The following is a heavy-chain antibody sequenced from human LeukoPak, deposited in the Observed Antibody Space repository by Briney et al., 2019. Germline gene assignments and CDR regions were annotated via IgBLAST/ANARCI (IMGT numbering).Heavy chain of an antibody. CDR3: ARCPWSGYYGGFFNGMDV. CDR1: GYTFTSYG. V-gene: IGHV1-18*01. D-gene: IGHD3-3*01. J-gene: IGHJ6*02. CDR2: ISAYNGNT. Sequence: ASVKVSCKASGYTFTSYGISWVRQAPGQGLEWMGWISAYNGNTNYAQKLQGRVTMTSDTSTSTAYMELRSLRSDDTAVYYCARCPWSGYYGGFFNGMDVWGQGTTVTVSS.